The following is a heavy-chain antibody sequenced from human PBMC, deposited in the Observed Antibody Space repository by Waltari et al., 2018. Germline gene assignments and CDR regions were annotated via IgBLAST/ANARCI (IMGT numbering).Heavy chain of an antibody. D-gene: IGHD1-26*01. CDR1: GGSISSHY. V-gene: IGHV4-59*11. CDR2: IYYSGST. J-gene: IGHJ5*02. CDR3: ARGGSGGSYASENWFDP. Sequence: QVQLQESGPGLVKPSETLSLPCTLSGGSISSHYWSWIRQPPGKGLEWIGYIYYSGSTNYNPSLKSRVTISVDTSKNQFSLKLSSVTAADTAVYYCARGGSGGSYASENWFDPWGQGTLVTVSS.